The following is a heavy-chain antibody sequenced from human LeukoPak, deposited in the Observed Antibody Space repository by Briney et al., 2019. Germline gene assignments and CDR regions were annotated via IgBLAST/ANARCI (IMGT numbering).Heavy chain of an antibody. CDR3: ARASIAAAGTGGGSFDY. CDR2: IYYSGST. V-gene: IGHV4-59*12. J-gene: IGHJ4*02. D-gene: IGHD6-13*01. CDR1: GGSISSYY. Sequence: SETLSLTCTVSGGSISSYYWSWIRQPPGKGLEWIGYIYYSGSTNYNPSLKSRVTISVDTSKNQFSLKLSSVTAADTAVYYCARASIAAAGTGGGSFDYWGQGTLVTVSS.